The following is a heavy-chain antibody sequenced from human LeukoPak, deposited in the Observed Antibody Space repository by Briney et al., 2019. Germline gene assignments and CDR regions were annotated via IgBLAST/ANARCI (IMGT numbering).Heavy chain of an antibody. Sequence: SETLSLTCAVSGGSISSGGYSWSWIRQPPGKGLEWIGYIYHSGSTYYNPSLESRVTISVDRSKNQFSLKLSSVTAADTAVYYCARGRGGDYWGQGNLVTVSS. CDR1: GGSISSGGYS. J-gene: IGHJ4*02. V-gene: IGHV4-30-2*01. CDR3: ARGRGGDY. CDR2: IYHSGST. D-gene: IGHD3-16*01.